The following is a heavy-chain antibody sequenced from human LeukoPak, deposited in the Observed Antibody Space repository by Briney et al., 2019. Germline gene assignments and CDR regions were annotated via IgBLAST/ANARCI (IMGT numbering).Heavy chain of an antibody. CDR2: IYPGDSDT. CDR1: GYSFTSYW. J-gene: IGHJ4*02. CDR3: ARRRDGYNNYFDY. D-gene: IGHD5-24*01. Sequence: PGESLKISCKGSGYSFTSYWIGCVRQMPGKGLEWVGIIYPGDSDTRYSPSFQGQVTISADQSISTAYLQWSSLKASDTAMYYCARRRDGYNNYFDYWGQGTLVTVSS. V-gene: IGHV5-51*01.